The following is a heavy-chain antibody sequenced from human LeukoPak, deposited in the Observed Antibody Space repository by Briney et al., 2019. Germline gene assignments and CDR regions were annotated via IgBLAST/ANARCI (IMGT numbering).Heavy chain of an antibody. D-gene: IGHD6-13*01. Sequence: GGSLRLSCAASGFTFSSYSMNWVRQAPGRGLEWVSSISSSSSYIYYADSVKGRFTISRDNAKNSLYLQMNSLRAEDTAVYYCARDTSAGIRAARFCANYWGQGTLVTVSS. CDR3: ARDTSAGIRAARFCANY. J-gene: IGHJ4*02. CDR1: GFTFSSYS. CDR2: ISSSSSYI. V-gene: IGHV3-21*01.